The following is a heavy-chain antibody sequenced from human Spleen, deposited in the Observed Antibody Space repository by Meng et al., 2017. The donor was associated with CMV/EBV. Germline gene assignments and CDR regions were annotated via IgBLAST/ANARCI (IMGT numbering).Heavy chain of an antibody. CDR2: IWYDGSNK. V-gene: IGHV3-33*08. Sequence: GESLKISCAASGFTFSSYTMNWVRQAPGKGLEWVAVIWYDGSNKYYADSVKGRFSISRDNSKNTLYLQMNSLRAEDTAVYYCARGSYYDSSFPYCDLWGRGTLVTVSS. CDR1: GFTFSSYT. D-gene: IGHD3-22*01. J-gene: IGHJ2*01. CDR3: ARGSYYDSSFPYCDL.